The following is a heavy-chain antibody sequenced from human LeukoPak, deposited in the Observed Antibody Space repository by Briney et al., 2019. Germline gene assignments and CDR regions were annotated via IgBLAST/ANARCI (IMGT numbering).Heavy chain of an antibody. Sequence: GGSLRLSCVASGFIFRNYGLSWVRQAPGKGLEWVSTISGSGLSTWYADSVKGRFTISRDNSKDTLYLQMDTLRADDSAMYFCANQFIYSGIRSDDWGQGTPVIVSS. D-gene: IGHD2-21*01. CDR2: ISGSGLST. CDR1: GFIFRNYG. J-gene: IGHJ4*02. V-gene: IGHV3-23*01. CDR3: ANQFIYSGIRSDD.